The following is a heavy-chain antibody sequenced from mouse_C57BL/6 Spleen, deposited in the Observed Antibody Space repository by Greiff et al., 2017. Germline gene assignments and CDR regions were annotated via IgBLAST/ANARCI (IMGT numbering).Heavy chain of an antibody. CDR2: IDPNSGGT. J-gene: IGHJ2*01. CDR3: ARSDYYGSSYYYFDY. CDR1: GYTFTSYW. V-gene: IGHV1-72*01. Sequence: VKLQQPGAELVKPGASVKLSCKASGYTFTSYWMHWVKQRPGRGLEWIGRIDPNSGGTKYNEKFKSKATLTVDKPSSAAYMQLSSPPSEDSAVYYCARSDYYGSSYYYFDYWGQGTTLTVSS. D-gene: IGHD1-1*01.